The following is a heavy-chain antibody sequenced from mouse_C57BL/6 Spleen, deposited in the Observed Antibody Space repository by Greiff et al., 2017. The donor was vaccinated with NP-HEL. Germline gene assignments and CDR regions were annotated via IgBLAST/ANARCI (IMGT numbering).Heavy chain of an antibody. Sequence: QVQLKQPGAELVKPGASVKMSCKASGYTFTSYWITWVKQRPGQGLEWIGEIYPGSGSTNYNEKFKSKATLTVDTSSSTAYMQLSSLTSEDSAVYYCAREELRLPYYYAMDYWGQGTSVTVSS. J-gene: IGHJ4*01. CDR3: AREELRLPYYYAMDY. V-gene: IGHV1-55*01. D-gene: IGHD3-2*02. CDR1: GYTFTSYW. CDR2: IYPGSGST.